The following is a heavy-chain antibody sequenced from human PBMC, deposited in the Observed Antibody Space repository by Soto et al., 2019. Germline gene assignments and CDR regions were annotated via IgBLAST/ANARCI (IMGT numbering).Heavy chain of an antibody. Sequence: QVQLVQSGDEVRKPGSSVKVSCKASGYIFVNYGIAWVRQAPGQGLEWMGWMSPYSGNTHYASKVQGRLDMTTETSTSIAFMDLGSLTSDYTAVYYCAMVDNYVTPTPQDVWGEGTTVTVSS. V-gene: IGHV1-18*01. J-gene: IGHJ6*04. CDR3: AMVDNYVTPTPQDV. CDR1: GYIFVNYG. CDR2: MSPYSGNT. D-gene: IGHD3-16*01.